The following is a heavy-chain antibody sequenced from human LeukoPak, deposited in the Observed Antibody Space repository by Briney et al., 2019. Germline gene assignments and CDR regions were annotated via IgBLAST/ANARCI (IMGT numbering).Heavy chain of an antibody. Sequence: SSQTLSLTCTVSGGSISSGGYYWSWIRQHPGKGLEWIGYIYYSGSTYYNPSLKSRVTISVDTSKNQFSLKLSSVTAADTAVYYCARGIYSSSWGFDPWGQGTLVTVSS. J-gene: IGHJ5*02. CDR2: IYYSGST. D-gene: IGHD6-13*01. CDR1: GGSISSGGYY. CDR3: ARGIYSSSWGFDP. V-gene: IGHV4-31*03.